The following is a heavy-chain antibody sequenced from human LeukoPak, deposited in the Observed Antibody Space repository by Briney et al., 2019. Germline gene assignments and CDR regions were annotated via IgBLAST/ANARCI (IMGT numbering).Heavy chain of an antibody. CDR1: GFTFSDSY. V-gene: IGHV3-11*05. D-gene: IGHD5-12*01. J-gene: IGHJ4*02. Sequence: GGSLRLSCAASGFTFSDSYMSWIRQAPGKGLEWVSYISSSSSYTNYADSVKGRFTISRDNAKNSLYLQMNSLRAEDTAVYYCARGGYDVARPFDYWGQGTLVTVSA. CDR3: ARGGYDVARPFDY. CDR2: ISSSSSYT.